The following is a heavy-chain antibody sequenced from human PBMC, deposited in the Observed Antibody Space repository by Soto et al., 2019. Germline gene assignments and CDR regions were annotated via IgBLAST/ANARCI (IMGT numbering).Heavy chain of an antibody. CDR1: GFGLSNYW. J-gene: IGHJ4*02. V-gene: IGHV3-7*05. CDR2: IKQDGSEK. D-gene: IGHD7-27*01. Sequence: EVQLVESGGGLVQPGESLRLSCVASGFGLSNYWINWVRQAPGKGLEWVANIKQDGSEKNYVDSVKGRFTISRDNARNSLYLQMNSLSAEDTAAYYCATETSTWGCWGQGTLVTVSS. CDR3: ATETSTWGC.